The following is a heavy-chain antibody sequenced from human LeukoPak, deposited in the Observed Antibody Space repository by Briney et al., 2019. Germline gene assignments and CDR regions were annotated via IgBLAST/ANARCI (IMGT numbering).Heavy chain of an antibody. V-gene: IGHV3-13*01. D-gene: IGHD3-10*01. CDR1: GFTFSSFD. Sequence: PGGSLRLSCAASGFTFSSFDMHWVRQPTGQGLEWVSTIGTASDTYYPGSVEGRFTLSRDNAKNSLYLQMNSLTAGDTAVYYCARGPPRGKYYYMDVWGKGPTSPSP. CDR2: IGTASDT. CDR3: ARGPPRGKYYYMDV. J-gene: IGHJ6*03.